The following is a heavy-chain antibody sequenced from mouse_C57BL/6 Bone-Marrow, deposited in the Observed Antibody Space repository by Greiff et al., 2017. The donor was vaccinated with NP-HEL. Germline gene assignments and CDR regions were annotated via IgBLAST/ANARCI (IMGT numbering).Heavy chain of an antibody. J-gene: IGHJ1*03. CDR3: AKIGYGSSYRYWYFDV. Sequence: VQLKQSGPGLVQPSQSLSITCTVSGFSLTSYGVHWVRQPPGKGLEWLGVIWSGGSTDYNAAFISRLCISKDNSKSQVFFKMNSLQADDTAIYYCAKIGYGSSYRYWYFDVWGTGTTVTVSS. V-gene: IGHV2-4*01. CDR2: IWSGGST. D-gene: IGHD1-1*01. CDR1: GFSLTSYG.